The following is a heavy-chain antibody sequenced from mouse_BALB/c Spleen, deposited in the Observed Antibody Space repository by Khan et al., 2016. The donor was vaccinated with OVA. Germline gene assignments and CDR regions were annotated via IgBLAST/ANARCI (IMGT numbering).Heavy chain of an antibody. J-gene: IGHJ2*01. D-gene: IGHD1-1*01. CDR1: GYSITSDYA. V-gene: IGHV3-2*02. CDR2: ISYSGRT. Sequence: EVKLLESGPGLVKPSQSLSLTCTVTGYSITSDYAWNWIRQFPGNKLEWMGYISYSGRTSYNPSLKSRISITRDTSKNKFSLQLNSVTTEDTATYYCARSVTITTVVATDFDYWGQGTTLTVSS. CDR3: ARSVTITTVVATDFDY.